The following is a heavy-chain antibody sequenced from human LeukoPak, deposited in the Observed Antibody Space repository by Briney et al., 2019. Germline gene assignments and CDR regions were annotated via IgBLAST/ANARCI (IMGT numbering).Heavy chain of an antibody. CDR1: GGSITSSSYY. CDR2: IYYIGST. D-gene: IGHD6-13*01. J-gene: IGHJ4*02. V-gene: IGHV4-39*07. Sequence: PSETLSLTCTVSGGSITSSSYYWGWIRQPPGKGLEWIGTIYYIGSTYYNPSLKSRVTISVDTSKNQFSLKLNSVTAADTAVYYCARDRPGGSSLDYWGQGTLVTVSS. CDR3: ARDRPGGSSLDY.